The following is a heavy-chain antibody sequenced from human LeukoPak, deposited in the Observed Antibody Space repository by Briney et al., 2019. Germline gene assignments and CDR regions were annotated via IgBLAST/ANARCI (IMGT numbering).Heavy chain of an antibody. V-gene: IGHV1-69*04. CDR3: ARDPLATDPDFDY. CDR1: GGTFSSYT. D-gene: IGHD6-13*01. J-gene: IGHJ4*02. Sequence: SVKVSCKASGGTFSSYTISWVRQAPGQGLEWMGRIIPILGIANYAQKFQGRVTITADKSTSTAYMELSSLRSEDTAVHYCARDPLATDPDFDYWGQGTLVTVSS. CDR2: IIPILGIA.